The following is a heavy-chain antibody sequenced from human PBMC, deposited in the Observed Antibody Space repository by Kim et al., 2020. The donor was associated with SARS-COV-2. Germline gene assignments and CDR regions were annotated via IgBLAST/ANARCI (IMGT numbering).Heavy chain of an antibody. CDR2: IYYSGST. J-gene: IGHJ1*01. V-gene: IGHV4-61*08. CDR3: ARDDGYGSGSYRFKH. Sequence: SETLSLTCTVSGGSVSSGGYYWSWIRQPPGKGLEWIAYIYYSGSTNYNPSLKSRVTISVDKSKNRFSLALRSVTAADTAVYFCARDDGYGSGSYRFKHWG. CDR1: GGSVSSGGYY. D-gene: IGHD3-10*01.